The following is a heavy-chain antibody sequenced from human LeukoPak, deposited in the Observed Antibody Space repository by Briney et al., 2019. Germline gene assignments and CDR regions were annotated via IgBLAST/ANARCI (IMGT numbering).Heavy chain of an antibody. CDR2: FDPEDGET. D-gene: IGHD1-26*01. J-gene: IGHJ4*02. Sequence: ASVTVSCKVSGYTLTELSMHWVRQAPGKGLEWMGGFDPEDGETIYAQKFQGRVTMTEDTSTDTAYMELSSLRSEDTAVYYCAVVVGATTAFDYWGQGTLVTVSS. CDR1: GYTLTELS. CDR3: AVVVGATTAFDY. V-gene: IGHV1-24*01.